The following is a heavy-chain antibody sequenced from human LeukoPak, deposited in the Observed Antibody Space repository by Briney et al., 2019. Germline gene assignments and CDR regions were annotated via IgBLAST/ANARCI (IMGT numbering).Heavy chain of an antibody. CDR3: AREKWTLEAFDI. CDR2: INWNGGST. V-gene: IGHV3-20*01. J-gene: IGHJ3*02. D-gene: IGHD1-26*01. Sequence: GGSLRLSCAASGFTFGNYCMSWVRQAPGKGLEWVSGINWNGGSTGYADSVKGRFTISRNNAKNSLYLQMNSLRAEDTALYNCAREKWTLEAFDIWGQGTMVTVSS. CDR1: GFTFGNYC.